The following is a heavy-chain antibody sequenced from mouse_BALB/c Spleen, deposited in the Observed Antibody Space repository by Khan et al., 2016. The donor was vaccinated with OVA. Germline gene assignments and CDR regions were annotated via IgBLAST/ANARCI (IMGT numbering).Heavy chain of an antibody. J-gene: IGHJ1*01. CDR1: GYTFTSYE. Sequence: VQLVESGAELVKPGATVKLSCKASGYTFTSYEINWVRQRPEQGLEWIGWMFPGDDSTKYNDKFKGKATLTSDNSSSHAYMQLRRPTSEDTAVEFSARHYSDGILCWYFDYWGEGTTVTGSS. CDR3: ARHYSDGILCWYFDY. V-gene: IGHV1S56*01. CDR2: MFPGDDST. D-gene: IGHD1-2*01.